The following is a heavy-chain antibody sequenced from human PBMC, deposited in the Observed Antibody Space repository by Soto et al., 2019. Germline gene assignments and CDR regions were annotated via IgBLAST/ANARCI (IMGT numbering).Heavy chain of an antibody. CDR2: INHSGST. V-gene: IGHV4-34*01. CDR3: ARRAGYYYDSSGPEDS. J-gene: IGHJ4*02. Sequence: ETLSLTCAVYVGSFSGYYWSWIRQPPGKGLEWIGEINHSGSTNYNPSLKSRVTISVDTSKNQFSLKLSSVTAADTAVYYCARRAGYYYDSSGPEDSWGQGTPVTVSS. CDR1: VGSFSGYY. D-gene: IGHD3-22*01.